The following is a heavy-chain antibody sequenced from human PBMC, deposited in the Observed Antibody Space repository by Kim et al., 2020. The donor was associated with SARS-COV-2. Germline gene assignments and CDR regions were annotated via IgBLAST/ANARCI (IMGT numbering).Heavy chain of an antibody. CDR3: AKDFEWANPTDYYGMDV. Sequence: GGSLRLSCAASGFTFDDYAMHWVRQAPGKGLEWVSLISGDGGSTYYADSVKGRFTISRDNSKNSLYLQMNSLRTEDTALYYCAKDFEWANPTDYYGMDVWGQGTTVTVSS. D-gene: IGHD1-26*01. CDR2: ISGDGGST. J-gene: IGHJ6*02. V-gene: IGHV3-43*02. CDR1: GFTFDDYA.